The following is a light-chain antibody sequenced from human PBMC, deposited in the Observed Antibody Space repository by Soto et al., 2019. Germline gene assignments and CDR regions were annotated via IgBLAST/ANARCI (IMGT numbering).Light chain of an antibody. J-gene: IGKJ5*01. CDR3: QQRSNWPIT. CDR1: QSVSSY. V-gene: IGKV3-11*01. CDR2: DAS. Sequence: VLTQSPDILSLSPGERATLSCRASQSVSSYLAWYQQKPGQAPRLLIYDASNRATGIPARFSGSGSGTDFTLTISSLEPEDFAVYYCQQRSNWPITFGQGTRLEIK.